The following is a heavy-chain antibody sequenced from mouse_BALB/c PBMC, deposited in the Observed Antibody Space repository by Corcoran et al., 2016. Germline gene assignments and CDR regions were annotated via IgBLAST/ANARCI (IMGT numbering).Heavy chain of an antibody. CDR3: ASLTTNFDY. D-gene: IGHD1-1*01. CDR2: ISYDGSN. CDR1: GYSITSGYY. V-gene: IGHV3-6*02. Sequence: DVQLKESGPGLVKPSQSLSLTCSVTGYSITSGYYWNWIRQFPGNKLEWMGYISYDGSNNYNPSLKNRISITRDTSKNQFFLKLNSVTTEDTATYYCASLTTNFDYWGQGTTLTVSS. J-gene: IGHJ2*01.